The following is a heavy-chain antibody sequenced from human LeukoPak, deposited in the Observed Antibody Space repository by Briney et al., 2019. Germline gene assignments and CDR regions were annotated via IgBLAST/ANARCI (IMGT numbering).Heavy chain of an antibody. CDR3: ARGGSSTSWPFDY. D-gene: IGHD2-2*01. CDR2: IYHSGST. Sequence: PSDTLSLTCAVSGYSISSTNYWAWIRQPPGKGLEWIGYIYHSGSTYYNPSLKSRVTISVDRSKNQLSLKLSSVTAADTAVYYCARGGSSTSWPFDYWGQGTLVTVSS. CDR1: GYSISSTNY. V-gene: IGHV4-28*03. J-gene: IGHJ4*02.